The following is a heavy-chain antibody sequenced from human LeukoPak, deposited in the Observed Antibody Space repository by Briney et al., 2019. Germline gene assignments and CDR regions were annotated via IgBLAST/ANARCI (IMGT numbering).Heavy chain of an antibody. CDR2: IYYSGST. CDR3: ARGNWNYEAHWFDP. V-gene: IGHV4-59*01. Sequence: PSETLSLTCTVSGGSISSYYWSWIRQPPGKGLEWIGYIYYSGSTNYNPSLKSRVTISVDTSKNQFSLKLSSVTAADTAVYYCARGNWNYEAHWFDPWGQGTLVTVSS. CDR1: GGSISSYY. D-gene: IGHD1-7*01. J-gene: IGHJ5*02.